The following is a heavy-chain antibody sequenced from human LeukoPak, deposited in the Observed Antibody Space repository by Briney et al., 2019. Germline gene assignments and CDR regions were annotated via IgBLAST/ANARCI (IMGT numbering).Heavy chain of an antibody. Sequence: GGSLRLSCEGSGFTFSNYWMSWVRQAPGKGLEWVANIQQHGSETYYADSVKGRFTISRDNSKNTLYLQMNSLRAEDTAVYYCAKDSSGYTFGGFRGQGTLVTVSS. CDR2: IQQHGSET. CDR1: GFTFSNYW. J-gene: IGHJ1*01. V-gene: IGHV3-7*01. D-gene: IGHD3-16*01. CDR3: AKDSSGYTFGGF.